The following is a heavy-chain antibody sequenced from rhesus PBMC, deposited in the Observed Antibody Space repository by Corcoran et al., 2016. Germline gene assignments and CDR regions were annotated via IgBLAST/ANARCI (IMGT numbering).Heavy chain of an antibody. Sequence: QVQLQESGPGLVKPSETLSLTCAVSGGSISSNYWSWIRQPPGKGLEWIGYINGSNGSTYYNPSLKRRVTISTDTSKNQFSLKLSSVTAADTAVYYCARVEAAAGTVYFDYWGQGVLGTVSS. CDR1: GGSISSNY. CDR3: ARVEAAAGTVYFDY. CDR2: INGSNGST. J-gene: IGHJ4*01. V-gene: IGHV4-165*01. D-gene: IGHD6-31*01.